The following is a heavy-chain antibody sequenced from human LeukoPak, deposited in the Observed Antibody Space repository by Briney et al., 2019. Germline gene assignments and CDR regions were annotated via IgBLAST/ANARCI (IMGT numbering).Heavy chain of an antibody. J-gene: IGHJ4*02. Sequence: PSGTLSPTCAVSGDSISSTNWWNWVRQPPGKGLEWIAEIDHRGNTNYNPSLKSRVTISVDRSKNQFSLKLTSVTAADTAVYYCARGYGPGYWGQGTLVTVSA. CDR1: GDSISSTNW. D-gene: IGHD4-17*01. CDR3: ARGYGPGY. V-gene: IGHV4-4*02. CDR2: IDHRGNT.